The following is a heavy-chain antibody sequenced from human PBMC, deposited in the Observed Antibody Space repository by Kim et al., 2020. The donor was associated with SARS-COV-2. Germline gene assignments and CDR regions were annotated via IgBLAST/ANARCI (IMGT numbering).Heavy chain of an antibody. J-gene: IGHJ6*02. Sequence: TYNPSLMSRGTISLDTSKKQLSLKLNSMTAADTAVYYCARGRLWNYGLDVWGQGTTVTVSS. D-gene: IGHD3-10*01. CDR3: ARGRLWNYGLDV. V-gene: IGHV4-34*01.